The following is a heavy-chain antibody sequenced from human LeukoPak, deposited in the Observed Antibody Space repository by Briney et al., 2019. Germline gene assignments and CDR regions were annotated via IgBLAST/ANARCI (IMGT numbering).Heavy chain of an antibody. V-gene: IGHV3-30-3*01. CDR2: ISYDGNKR. J-gene: IGHJ6*02. CDR3: ARDSYGMDV. CDR1: GFIFSTYA. Sequence: GGSLRLSCAASGFIFSTYAMHWVRQAPVKGLEWVAIISYDGNKRYYADSVKGRFTISRDYSKNTLYLQMNSLRAEDTAVYYCARDSYGMDVWGQGTTVTVSS.